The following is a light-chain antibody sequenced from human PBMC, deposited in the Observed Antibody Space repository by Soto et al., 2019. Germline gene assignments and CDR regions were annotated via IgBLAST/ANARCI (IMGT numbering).Light chain of an antibody. V-gene: IGLV1-44*01. Sequence: QSVLTQPPSASGTPGQRVTISCSGGSSNIGNNTVNWYQQLPGTAPKLLIYGNDQRPSGVPDRFSGSKSGTSVSLAISGLQSEDEADYYRAAWDDTLNGPVFGGGTKLTVL. CDR3: AAWDDTLNGPV. J-gene: IGLJ2*01. CDR1: SSNIGNNT. CDR2: GND.